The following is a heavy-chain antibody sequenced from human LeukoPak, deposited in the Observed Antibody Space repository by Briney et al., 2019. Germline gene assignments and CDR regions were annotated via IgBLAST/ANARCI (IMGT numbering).Heavy chain of an antibody. D-gene: IGHD1-1*01. CDR3: ARAKYNWNDIEWFDP. CDR1: GYTFTSYG. CDR2: ISAYNGNT. J-gene: IGHJ5*02. V-gene: IGHV1-18*01. Sequence: AASVKVSCKASGYTFTSYGISWVRQAPGQGLEWMGWISAYNGNTNYAQKLQGRVTMTTDTSTSTAYMELRSLRSDDTAVYYCARAKYNWNDIEWFDPWGQGTLVTVSS.